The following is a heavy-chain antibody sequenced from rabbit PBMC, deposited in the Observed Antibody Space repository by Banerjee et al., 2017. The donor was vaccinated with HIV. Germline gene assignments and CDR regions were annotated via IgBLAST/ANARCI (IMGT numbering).Heavy chain of an antibody. CDR2: IYVGSGGTT. D-gene: IGHD4-1*01. Sequence: QSLEESGGDLVKPGASLTLTCTASEFSFSNYYWICWVRQAPGKGLEWIACIYVGSGGTTYYASWAKGRFTISKTSSTTVTLQMTSLTAADTATYFCARDRGDWGLEYFNLWGPGTLVTVS. CDR3: ARDRGDWGLEYFNL. CDR1: EFSFSNYYW. J-gene: IGHJ4*01. V-gene: IGHV1S40*01.